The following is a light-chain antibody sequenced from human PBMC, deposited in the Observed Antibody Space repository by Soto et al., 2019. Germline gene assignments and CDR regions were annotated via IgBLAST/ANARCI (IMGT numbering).Light chain of an antibody. Sequence: EMVRTQSPGTLSVSPGERVTLSCRASESGSRNLAWYQQKPGQGPSLLVYYASTSSTGVPDRFTASGSGKEFTLYISSRQSEDSGVYHCQHYSNRPPTVGPGTKVEIK. J-gene: IGKJ3*01. CDR1: ESGSRN. CDR2: YAS. V-gene: IGKV3-15*01. CDR3: QHYSNRPPT.